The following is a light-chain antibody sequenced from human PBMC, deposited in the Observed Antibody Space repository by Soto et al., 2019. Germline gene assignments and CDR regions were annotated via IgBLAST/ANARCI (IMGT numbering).Light chain of an antibody. CDR2: EVS. CDR1: SSDVGGYNY. V-gene: IGLV2-14*01. CDR3: SSYTRSSTPYV. J-gene: IGLJ1*01. Sequence: QASLTQPASVSGSRGQSITISCTGTSSDVGGYNYVSWYQQHPGKAPKLMIYEVSNRPSRVSNRFSGSKSGNTASLTISGPQAEDEADYYCSSYTRSSTPYVYGTGTKVTV.